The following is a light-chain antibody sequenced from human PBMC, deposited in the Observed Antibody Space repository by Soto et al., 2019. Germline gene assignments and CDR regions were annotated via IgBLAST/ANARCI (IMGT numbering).Light chain of an antibody. J-gene: IGLJ3*02. CDR3: QTWATGIRV. CDR2: LNNDGSH. Sequence: QSVLTQSTSASASLGASVKLTCTLSGGHSSYAIAWHQQQPEKGPRYLMNLNNDGSHTKGDGIPDRFSGSSSGAERYLTISSLQSEDEADYYCQTWATGIRVFGGGTKVTVL. CDR1: GGHSSYA. V-gene: IGLV4-69*01.